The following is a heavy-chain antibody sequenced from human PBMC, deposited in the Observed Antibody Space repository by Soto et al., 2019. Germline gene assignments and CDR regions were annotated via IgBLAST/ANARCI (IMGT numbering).Heavy chain of an antibody. Sequence: SETLSLTCSVSGGSISSNDWSWIRQPPGKGLEYIGYISYNGNTNYKPSLKSRVTISVDTSKNQFSLKMSSVTAADTAVYYCARVSYHYVWGRSTGMDVWGQGTTVTVSS. CDR3: ARVSYHYVWGRSTGMDV. CDR1: GGSISSND. D-gene: IGHD3-16*01. V-gene: IGHV4-59*01. CDR2: ISYNGNT. J-gene: IGHJ6*02.